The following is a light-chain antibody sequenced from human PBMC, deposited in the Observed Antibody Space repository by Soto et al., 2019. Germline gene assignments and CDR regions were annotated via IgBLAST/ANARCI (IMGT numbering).Light chain of an antibody. Sequence: QSALTQPASVSGSPGQSITISCTGTSSDVGSYNFVSWYQQHPGKVPKVMIYEVSKWPSGVSNRFSGSKSGNTASLTISGLQAEDEADYYCCSYAGSGTWVLGGGTKLTVL. J-gene: IGLJ3*02. CDR2: EVS. CDR3: CSYAGSGTWV. CDR1: SSDVGSYNF. V-gene: IGLV2-23*02.